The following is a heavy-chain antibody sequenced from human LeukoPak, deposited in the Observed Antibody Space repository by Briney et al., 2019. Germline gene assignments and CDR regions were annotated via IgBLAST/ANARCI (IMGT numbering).Heavy chain of an antibody. CDR2: ISTNSGTI. D-gene: IGHD5-12*01. CDR3: VRSRGYSGYDFDY. J-gene: IGHJ4*02. V-gene: IGHV3-48*04. Sequence: GGSLRLSCAASGFTFSIYTMNWVRQAPGKGLEWISYISTNSGTIWYADSVKGRFSISRDNAKNSLYLQMNSLRAEDTAVYYCVRSRGYSGYDFDYWGQGTLVTVSS. CDR1: GFTFSIYT.